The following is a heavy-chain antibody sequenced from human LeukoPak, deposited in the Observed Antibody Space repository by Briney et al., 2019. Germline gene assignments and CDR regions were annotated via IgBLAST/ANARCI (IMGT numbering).Heavy chain of an antibody. CDR2: IKQDGSEK. J-gene: IGHJ4*02. CDR3: ARGYFGTSKY. Sequence: PGGSLRLSCTTTGFSFGSYWMSWVRQAPGKGLEWVANIKQDGSEKYYVDSVKGRFTISRDNAKNSLYLQMNSLRAEDTAVYYCARGYFGTSKYWGQGTLVTVSS. CDR1: GFSFGSYW. V-gene: IGHV3-7*01. D-gene: IGHD3/OR15-3a*01.